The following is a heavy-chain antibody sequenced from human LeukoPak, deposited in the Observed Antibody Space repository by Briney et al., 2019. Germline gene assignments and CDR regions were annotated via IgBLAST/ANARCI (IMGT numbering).Heavy chain of an antibody. V-gene: IGHV3-30*19. CDR2: ISYDGSNK. J-gene: IGHJ4*02. D-gene: IGHD4/OR15-4a*01. CDR3: AREANSNDY. Sequence: GGSLRLSCAASGFTFSNYGMHWVRQAPGKGLEWVAVISYDGSNKYYADSVKGRFTISRDNSKNTLYLQMNSLRAEDTAVYYCAREANSNDYWGQGTLVTVSS. CDR1: GFTFSNYG.